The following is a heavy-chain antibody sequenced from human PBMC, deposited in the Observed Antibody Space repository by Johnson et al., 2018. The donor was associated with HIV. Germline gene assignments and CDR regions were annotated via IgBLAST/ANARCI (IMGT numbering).Heavy chain of an antibody. Sequence: MLLVESGGGLVQPGGSLRLSCVVSGFPFSSFWMHWVRQTPGKGLEWVSGINWNGGSTGYADSVKGRFTISRDNAKNSLFLQMNSLRAEDTALYYCASQRWKQGDAFDIWGQGTMVTVSS. V-gene: IGHV3-20*04. CDR3: ASQRWKQGDAFDI. J-gene: IGHJ3*02. CDR1: GFPFSSFW. D-gene: IGHD4-23*01. CDR2: INWNGGST.